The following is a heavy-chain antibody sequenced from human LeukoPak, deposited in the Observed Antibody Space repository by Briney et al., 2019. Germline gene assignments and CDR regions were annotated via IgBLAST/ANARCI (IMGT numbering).Heavy chain of an antibody. V-gene: IGHV3-30*02. Sequence: PGGSLRLSCAASGFTFSSYSMNWVRQAPGKGLEWVAFIRYDGSNKYYADSVKGRFTISRDNSKNTLYLQMNSLRAEDTAVYYCAKTYYYGSRTLVYWGQGTLVTVSS. CDR1: GFTFSSYS. CDR3: AKTYYYGSRTLVY. J-gene: IGHJ4*02. CDR2: IRYDGSNK. D-gene: IGHD3-10*01.